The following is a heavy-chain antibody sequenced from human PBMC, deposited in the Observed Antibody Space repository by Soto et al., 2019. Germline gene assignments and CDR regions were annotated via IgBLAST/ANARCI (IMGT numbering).Heavy chain of an antibody. Sequence: PGGSLRLSCAASGFTFSSFAMSWVRQAPGKGLEWVSAISGSGGSTYYADSVKGRFTISRDNSKNTLYLQMNSLRAEDTAVYYSANYYYGSVKSVDYWGQGTLVTVSS. J-gene: IGHJ4*02. CDR1: GFTFSSFA. CDR3: ANYYYGSVKSVDY. V-gene: IGHV3-23*01. D-gene: IGHD3-10*01. CDR2: ISGSGGST.